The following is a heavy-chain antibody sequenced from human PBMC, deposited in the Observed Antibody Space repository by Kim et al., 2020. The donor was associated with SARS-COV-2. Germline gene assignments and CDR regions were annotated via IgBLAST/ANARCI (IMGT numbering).Heavy chain of an antibody. Sequence: SETLSLTCTVSGGSISSYYWSWIRQPPGKGLEWIGYIYYSGSTNYNPSLKSRVTISVDTSKNQFSLKLSSVTAADTAVYYCARVGKELPDNYYYYYMDV. CDR1: GGSISSYY. V-gene: IGHV4-59*01. CDR3: ARVGKELPDNYYYYYMDV. CDR2: IYYSGST. D-gene: IGHD7-27*01. J-gene: IGHJ6*03.